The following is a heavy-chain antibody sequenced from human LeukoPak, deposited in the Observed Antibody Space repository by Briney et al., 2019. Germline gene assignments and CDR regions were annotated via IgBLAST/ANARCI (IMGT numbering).Heavy chain of an antibody. CDR2: ISYDGSNK. CDR1: GFTFSSYG. Sequence: GGSLRLSCAASGFTFSSYGMHWVRQAPGKGLEWVAVISYDGSNKYYADSVKGRFTISRDNAKNSLYLQMNSLRAEDTAVYYCARESGYCSSTSCYNWFDPWGQGTLVTVSS. CDR3: ARESGYCSSTSCYNWFDP. V-gene: IGHV3-30*03. J-gene: IGHJ5*02. D-gene: IGHD2-2*01.